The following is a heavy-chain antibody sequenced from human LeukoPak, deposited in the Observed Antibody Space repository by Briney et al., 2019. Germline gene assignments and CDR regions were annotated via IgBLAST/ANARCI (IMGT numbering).Heavy chain of an antibody. D-gene: IGHD3-16*02. Sequence: GGSLRLSCAASGSTFSGSAMHWVRQASGKGLEWVGRIGSKGNSYATEYVVSVRGRFTISRDDSKNTLYLQMNSLKTEDTAVYYCTTDLSGDYVWGSYRDYWGQGTLVTVSS. CDR1: GSTFSGSA. J-gene: IGHJ4*02. CDR2: IGSKGNSYAT. V-gene: IGHV3-73*01. CDR3: TTDLSGDYVWGSYRDY.